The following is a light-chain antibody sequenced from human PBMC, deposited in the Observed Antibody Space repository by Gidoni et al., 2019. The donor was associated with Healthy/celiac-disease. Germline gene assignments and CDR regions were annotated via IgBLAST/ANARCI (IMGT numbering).Light chain of an antibody. Sequence: DIQMTQSPSTLSASVGDRVTIPCRASQSVDSWLAWYQQKPGKAPKLLIYKASTLESGVPSRFSGSGSETKFTLTISGLQPDDLATYYCQQYNTYSQTFGQGTKVEI. V-gene: IGKV1-5*03. CDR3: QQYNTYSQT. J-gene: IGKJ1*01. CDR2: KAS. CDR1: QSVDSW.